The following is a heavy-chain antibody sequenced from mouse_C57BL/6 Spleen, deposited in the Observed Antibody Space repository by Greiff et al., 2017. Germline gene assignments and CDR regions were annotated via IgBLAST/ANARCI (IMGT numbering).Heavy chain of an antibody. CDR2: ISSGSSTI. CDR1: GFTFSDYG. V-gene: IGHV5-17*01. Sequence: EVKLVESGGGLVKPGGSLKLSCAASGFTFSDYGMHWVRQAPEKGLEWVAYISSGSSTIYYADTVKGRFTISRDNAKNTLFLQMTSLRSEATAMYYCARDYGSSYYFDYWGQGTTLTVSS. CDR3: ARDYGSSYYFDY. D-gene: IGHD1-1*01. J-gene: IGHJ2*01.